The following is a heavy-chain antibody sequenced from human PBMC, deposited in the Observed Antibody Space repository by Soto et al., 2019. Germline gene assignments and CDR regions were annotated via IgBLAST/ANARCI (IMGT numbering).Heavy chain of an antibody. J-gene: IGHJ2*01. V-gene: IGHV3-23*01. CDR1: GFTFSSYA. Sequence: EVQLLESGGGLVQPGGSLRLSCAASGFTFSSYAMSWVRQAPGKGLEWVSAISGSGGSTYYADSVKGRFTISRDNSKNTLYLQMHSLRAEDTSVYYCAKVVSSGITSFDLWGRGTLVTVSA. CDR2: ISGSGGST. CDR3: AKVVSSGITSFDL. D-gene: IGHD3-3*01.